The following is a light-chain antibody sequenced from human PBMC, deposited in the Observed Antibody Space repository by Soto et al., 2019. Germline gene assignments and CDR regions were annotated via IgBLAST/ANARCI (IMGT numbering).Light chain of an antibody. J-gene: IGKJ2*01. CDR1: QSIRTN. CDR2: GAS. CDR3: HLYGNSLYT. Sequence: EIVLTQSPATLSVSAGGTVTLSCRASQSIRTNVAWYQQIPGQAPRLLVYGASTRATGVPARFSGSGSGIEFTLTISSLQSEDFAVYYCHLYGNSLYTFGQGTKLEIK. V-gene: IGKV3-15*01.